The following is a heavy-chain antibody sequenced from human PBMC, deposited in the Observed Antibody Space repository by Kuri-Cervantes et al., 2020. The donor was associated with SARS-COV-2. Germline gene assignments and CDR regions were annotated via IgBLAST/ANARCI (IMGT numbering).Heavy chain of an antibody. CDR3: ARAFYVWGSYSFDY. J-gene: IGHJ4*02. V-gene: IGHV3-30-3*01. Sequence: GESLKISCGASGFAFSSYAMHWVRQAPGKGLEWVAVISYDGSNKYYADSVKGRFTISRDNSKNTLYLQMNSLRAEDTAVYYCARAFYVWGSYSFDYWGQGTLVTVSS. D-gene: IGHD3-16*01. CDR1: GFAFSSYA. CDR2: ISYDGSNK.